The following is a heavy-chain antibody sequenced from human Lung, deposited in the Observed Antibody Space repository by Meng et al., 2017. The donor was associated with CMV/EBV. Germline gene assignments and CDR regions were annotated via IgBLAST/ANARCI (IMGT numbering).Heavy chain of an antibody. CDR1: GYSITNRNW. Sequence: SVPALVNQPETLSLTAAFSGYSITNRNWGAWVRQPPGKGLEWIGEIPHRGSSAYNPSLKSRVSMSIDKSKNQFSLKLTSVTAADTAVYHCLRRSGGSVWGQGTLVTVSS. CDR3: LRRSGGSV. V-gene: IGHV4-4*03. J-gene: IGHJ1*01. CDR2: IPHRGSS. D-gene: IGHD3-10*01.